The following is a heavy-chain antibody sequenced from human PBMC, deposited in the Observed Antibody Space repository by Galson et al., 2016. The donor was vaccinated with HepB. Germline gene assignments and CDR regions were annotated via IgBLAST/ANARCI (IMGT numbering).Heavy chain of an antibody. CDR2: IAYDGTNK. V-gene: IGHV3-30*18. Sequence: SLRLSCAASGFTFSSYAMHWVRQAPGKGLQWVAVIAYDGTNKYYADSVRGRFTISRDNSNNTLYLQMNSLRAEDTALYYCAKRGDRYCSGGSCSADAFDFWGQGTVVTVSS. J-gene: IGHJ3*01. CDR3: AKRGDRYCSGGSCSADAFDF. CDR1: GFTFSSYA. D-gene: IGHD2-15*01.